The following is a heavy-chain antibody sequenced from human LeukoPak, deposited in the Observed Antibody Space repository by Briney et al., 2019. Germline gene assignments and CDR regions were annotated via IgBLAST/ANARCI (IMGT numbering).Heavy chain of an antibody. CDR3: ARGSFFDY. V-gene: IGHV6-1*01. CDR2: TYYRSKWYN. Sequence: WLGRTYYRSKWYNDYAVSVKSRITINPDTSKNQFSLQLNSVTPEDTALYYCARGSFFDYWGQGTLVTVSS. J-gene: IGHJ4*02.